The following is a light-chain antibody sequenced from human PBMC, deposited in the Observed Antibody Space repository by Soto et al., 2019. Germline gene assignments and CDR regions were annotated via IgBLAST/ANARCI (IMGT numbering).Light chain of an antibody. V-gene: IGKV1-33*01. Sequence: DIQMTQSPSTLSASVGERVTITCRASQSVSNWLAWYQQKPGKAPKLLIYDASNLEAGVPSRFSGSGSGTDFTFTISRLQPEDIATYYCQQYDNLPTFGQGTRLEI. CDR3: QQYDNLPT. CDR1: QSVSNW. J-gene: IGKJ5*01. CDR2: DAS.